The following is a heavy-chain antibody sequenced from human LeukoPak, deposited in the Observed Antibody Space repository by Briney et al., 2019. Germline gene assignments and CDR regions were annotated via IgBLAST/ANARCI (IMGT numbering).Heavy chain of an antibody. D-gene: IGHD3-10*01. V-gene: IGHV4-30-2*01. CDR3: ARDMVRGVLTNDAFDI. CDR2: IYHSGST. J-gene: IGHJ3*02. CDR1: GGSISSGGYS. Sequence: PSETLSLTCAVSGGSISSGGYSWSWLRQPPGKGLEGIGYIYHSGSTYYNPSLKSRVTISVDTSKHQFSLKLSSVTAADTAVYYCARDMVRGVLTNDAFDIWGQGTMVTVSS.